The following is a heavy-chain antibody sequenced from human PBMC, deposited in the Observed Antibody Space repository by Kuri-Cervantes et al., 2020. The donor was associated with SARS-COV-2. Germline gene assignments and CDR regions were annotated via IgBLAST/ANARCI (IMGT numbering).Heavy chain of an antibody. CDR3: ARVLDFDHHGFDV. Sequence: SETLSLTCVVSGASITSGGYSWSWVRQPPGEGLEWIGFIYPGGSTSYNPSLQSRVAISMDGSENQFSLRLTSVTAADTAVYYCARVLDFDHHGFDVWGQWTLVTVSS. V-gene: IGHV4-30-2*01. CDR1: GASITSGGYS. D-gene: IGHD3-9*01. CDR2: IYPGGST. J-gene: IGHJ3*01.